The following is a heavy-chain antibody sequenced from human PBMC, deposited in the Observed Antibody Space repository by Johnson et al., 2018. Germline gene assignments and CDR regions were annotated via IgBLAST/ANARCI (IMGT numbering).Heavy chain of an antibody. CDR1: GGSFSGYY. CDR2: IYYSGST. J-gene: IGHJ3*02. D-gene: IGHD3-16*02. Sequence: QVQLQQWGAALLKPSETLSLTCAVYGGSFSGYYWSWIRQPPGTGLEWIGYIYYSGSTNYNPSLKTRVTISVYTSKNQFSLKLSSVTAADTAVYYCARGGAPIMITFGGVIVSAFDIWGQGTMVTVSS. CDR3: ARGGAPIMITFGGVIVSAFDI. V-gene: IGHV4-34*11.